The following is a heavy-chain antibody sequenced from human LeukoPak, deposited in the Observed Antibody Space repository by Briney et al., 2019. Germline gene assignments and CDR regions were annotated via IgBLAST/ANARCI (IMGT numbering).Heavy chain of an antibody. CDR1: GFTFDEYA. J-gene: IGHJ4*02. D-gene: IGHD2-15*01. V-gene: IGHV3-9*01. Sequence: PGRSLRLSCVGSGFTFDEYAIHWVRQVPGKGLEWVSGINWNSGNIGYADSVKGRFTISRDNAKNSLYLQMNSLRAEDTAVYYCARVWEGIGGYCSGGSCYSIDYWGQGTLVTVSS. CDR2: INWNSGNI. CDR3: ARVWEGIGGYCSGGSCYSIDY.